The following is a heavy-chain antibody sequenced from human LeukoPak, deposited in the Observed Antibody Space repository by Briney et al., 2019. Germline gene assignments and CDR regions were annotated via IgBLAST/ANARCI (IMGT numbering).Heavy chain of an antibody. Sequence: ASVKVSCKASGYTFTGYYMHWVRQAPGQGLEWMGWINPNSGGTNYAQKFQGRVTMTRDTSISTAYMELSRLRSDYTAVYYCAILTPTVTTNGNYWGQGTLVTVPS. V-gene: IGHV1-2*02. D-gene: IGHD4-17*01. CDR1: GYTFTGYY. CDR2: INPNSGGT. J-gene: IGHJ4*02. CDR3: AILTPTVTTNGNY.